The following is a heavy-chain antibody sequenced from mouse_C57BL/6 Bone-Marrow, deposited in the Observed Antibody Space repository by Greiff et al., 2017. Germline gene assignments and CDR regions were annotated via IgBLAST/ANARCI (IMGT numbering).Heavy chain of an antibody. CDR3: ARSSYYYGSSYGYFDV. J-gene: IGHJ1*03. CDR1: GFTFTDYY. V-gene: IGHV7-3*01. D-gene: IGHD1-1*01. CDR2: IRNKANGYTT. Sequence: DVKLVESGGGLVQPGGSLSLSCAASGFTFTDYYMSWVRQPPGKALEWLGFIRNKANGYTTEYSASVKGRFTISRDNSQSILYLQMNALRAEDSATYYCARSSYYYGSSYGYFDVWGTGTTVTVSS.